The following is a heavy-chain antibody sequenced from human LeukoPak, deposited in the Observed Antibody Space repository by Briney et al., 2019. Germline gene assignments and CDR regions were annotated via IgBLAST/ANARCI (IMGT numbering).Heavy chain of an antibody. J-gene: IGHJ4*02. CDR1: GGSISSSSYY. CDR2: IYYSGST. V-gene: IGHV4-39*07. D-gene: IGHD3-10*01. Sequence: SETLSLTCTVSGGSISSSSYYWVWIRQPPGKGLEWIGSIYYSGSTYYNPSLKSRVTISVDTSKNQFSLKLSSVTAADTAVYYCAAMVRGVTALDYWGQGTLVTVSS. CDR3: AAMVRGVTALDY.